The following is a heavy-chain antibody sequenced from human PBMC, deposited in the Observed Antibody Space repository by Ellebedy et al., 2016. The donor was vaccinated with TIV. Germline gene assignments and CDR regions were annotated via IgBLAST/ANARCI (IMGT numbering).Heavy chain of an antibody. CDR1: GGSISSTSYY. V-gene: IGHV4-39*07. J-gene: IGHJ5*02. D-gene: IGHD3-9*01. Sequence: SETLSLTCTVSGGSISSTSYYWGWIRQPPGKGLEWIGSIYYSGNTYYNPSLKSRVTISVDMSKNQFSLKLSSVTAADTAVYYCARDSGYYDILTGYCGDCWFDPWGQGTLVTVSS. CDR3: ARDSGYYDILTGYCGDCWFDP. CDR2: IYYSGNT.